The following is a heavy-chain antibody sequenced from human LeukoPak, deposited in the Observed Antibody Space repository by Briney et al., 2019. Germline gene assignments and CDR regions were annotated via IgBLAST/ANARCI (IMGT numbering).Heavy chain of an antibody. CDR1: GYTFTGYY. CDR3: AGYYYDSSGYYYYDY. D-gene: IGHD3-22*01. Sequence: ASVKVSCKASGYTFTGYYMHWVRQAPGQGLEWVGWINPNSGGTNYAQKFQGRVTMTRDTSISTAYMELSRLRSDDTAVYYCAGYYYDSSGYYYYDYWGQGTLVTVSS. V-gene: IGHV1-2*02. J-gene: IGHJ4*02. CDR2: INPNSGGT.